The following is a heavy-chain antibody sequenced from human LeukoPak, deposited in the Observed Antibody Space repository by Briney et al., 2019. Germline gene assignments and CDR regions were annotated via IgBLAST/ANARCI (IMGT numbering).Heavy chain of an antibody. V-gene: IGHV3-21*01. CDR2: ISSSSSYI. Sequence: GGSLRLSCAASGFTFSSYSMNWVRQAPGKGLEWVSSISSSSSYIYYADSVKGRFTISRDNAKNSLYLQMNSLRAEDTAVYYCARDLYCSSTSCPGYGMDVWDKGTTVTVSS. D-gene: IGHD2-2*01. CDR3: ARDLYCSSTSCPGYGMDV. J-gene: IGHJ6*04. CDR1: GFTFSSYS.